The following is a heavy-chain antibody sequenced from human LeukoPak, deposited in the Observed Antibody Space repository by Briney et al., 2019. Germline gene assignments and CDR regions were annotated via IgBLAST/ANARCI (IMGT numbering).Heavy chain of an antibody. CDR2: IRYDGSNK. D-gene: IGHD5-12*01. Sequence: GESLRLSCAASGFTFTTYWMTWVRQAPGKGLEWVAFIRYDGSNKYYADSVKGRFTISRDNSKNTLYLQMKSLRAEDTAVYYCAKGGGYEAQYYYYYLDVWGKGTTVTISS. V-gene: IGHV3-30*02. CDR3: AKGGGYEAQYYYYYLDV. CDR1: GFTFTTYW. J-gene: IGHJ6*03.